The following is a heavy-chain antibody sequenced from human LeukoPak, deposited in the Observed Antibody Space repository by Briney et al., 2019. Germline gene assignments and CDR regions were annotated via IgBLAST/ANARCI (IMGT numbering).Heavy chain of an antibody. V-gene: IGHV4-39*07. CDR1: GGSISSSSYY. CDR3: ARDSWSTVTSPFDY. D-gene: IGHD4-17*01. J-gene: IGHJ4*02. Sequence: PSETLSLTCTVSGGSISSSSYYWGWIRQPPGKGLEWIGSIYYSGSTYYNPSLKSRVTISVDTSKNQFSLKLSSVTAADTAVYYCARDSWSTVTSPFDYWGQGTLVTVSS. CDR2: IYYSGST.